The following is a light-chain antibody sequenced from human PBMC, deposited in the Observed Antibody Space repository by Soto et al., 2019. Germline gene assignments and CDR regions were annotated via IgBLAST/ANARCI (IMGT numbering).Light chain of an antibody. V-gene: IGKV1-39*01. CDR1: QSINNY. Sequence: DIQMTQSPSSLSASIGDRVTITCRASQSINNYLNWYQQKPGKAPTLLIYAASSLQSGVPSRFSGSGSGTDFTLTINRLQREDLADYYCQQTYKTSTFGGGTKVEI. CDR3: QQTYKTST. J-gene: IGKJ4*01. CDR2: AAS.